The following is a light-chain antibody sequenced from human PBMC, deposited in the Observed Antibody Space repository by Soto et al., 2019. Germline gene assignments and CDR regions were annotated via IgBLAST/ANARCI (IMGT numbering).Light chain of an antibody. CDR3: QQYNEYSKT. Sequence: DIQVTQSPSTLSASVGDRVTITCRVSQTISSSLAWFQQKPGKAPKLLIYKASTLEGGAPSRFNGSGSGTEFTLSISSLQPDDFATYYCQQYNEYSKTFGQGTKVDIK. V-gene: IGKV1-5*03. J-gene: IGKJ1*01. CDR2: KAS. CDR1: QTISSS.